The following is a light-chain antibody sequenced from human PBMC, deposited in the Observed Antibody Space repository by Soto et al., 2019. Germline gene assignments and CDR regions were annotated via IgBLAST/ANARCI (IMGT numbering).Light chain of an antibody. CDR1: QSISSW. CDR2: XAX. V-gene: IGKV1-5*01. Sequence: DSQMTHSPSTLSGSVGDRVTITCRASQSISSWLAWYQQKRGKAPXLXXXXAXXXEXXAPXRFSGIGSGTEFTLTISSLQPDNFATYYCQQYNSYWTFGQGTKVDIK. CDR3: QQYNSYWT. J-gene: IGKJ1*01.